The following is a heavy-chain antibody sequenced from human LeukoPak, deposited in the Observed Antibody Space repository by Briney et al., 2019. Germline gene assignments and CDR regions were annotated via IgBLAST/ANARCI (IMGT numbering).Heavy chain of an antibody. CDR2: MYSGGTT. V-gene: IGHV3-66*01. D-gene: IGHD4-17*01. J-gene: IGHJ3*02. Sequence: GGSLRLSCEVSGFTVSSNFMGWVRQTPEKGLGWVSLMYSGGTTYYADSVKGRFTISRDNSKNTLHLQMNSLRAEDTAVYYCARDKGEYGPDAFDIWGQGTMVTVSS. CDR3: ARDKGEYGPDAFDI. CDR1: GFTVSSNF.